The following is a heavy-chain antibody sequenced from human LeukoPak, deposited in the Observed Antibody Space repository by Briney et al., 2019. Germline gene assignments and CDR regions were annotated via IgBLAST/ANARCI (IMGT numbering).Heavy chain of an antibody. J-gene: IGHJ6*02. D-gene: IGHD1-14*01. CDR1: GFTFDDYA. CDR3: TKDVTPGGADV. Sequence: AGGSLRLSCAASGFTFDDYAMHWVRQAPGKGLERVSSISWNSGSIDYADSVRGRFTISRDNARNSLYLQMNSLRVEDTALYYCTKDVTPGGADVWGQGTTVTVSS. CDR2: ISWNSGSI. V-gene: IGHV3-9*01.